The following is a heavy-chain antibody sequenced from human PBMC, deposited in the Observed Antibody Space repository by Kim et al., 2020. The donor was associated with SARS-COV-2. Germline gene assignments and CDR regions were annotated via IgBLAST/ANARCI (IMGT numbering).Heavy chain of an antibody. D-gene: IGHD3-10*01. J-gene: IGHJ4*02. CDR3: AKDGYSYFYGSGLDY. V-gene: IGHV3-23*01. CDR2: ISGSGGST. Sequence: GGSLRLSCAASGFTFSSYAMSWVRQTPGKGLEWVSSISGSGGSTYYADSVKGRFTSSRDNSKNTLYLQMDSLRAEDTALYYCAKDGYSYFYGSGLDYWGQGALVTVSS. CDR1: GFTFSSYA.